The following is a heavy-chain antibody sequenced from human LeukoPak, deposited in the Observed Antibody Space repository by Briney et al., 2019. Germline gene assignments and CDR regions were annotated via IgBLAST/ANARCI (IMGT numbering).Heavy chain of an antibody. CDR1: GASIASHSW. D-gene: IGHD1-14*01. Sequence: PSETLSLTCAVSGASIASHSWWSWVRQPPGKGLEWIGEVYHSGGANYKPSLKSRVTIPVDMSRNHFSLKLTSVTAADTAVYFCAYNRNFALDNWGQGTLVTVSS. J-gene: IGHJ4*01. CDR2: VYHSGGA. V-gene: IGHV4/OR15-8*01. CDR3: AYNRNFALDN.